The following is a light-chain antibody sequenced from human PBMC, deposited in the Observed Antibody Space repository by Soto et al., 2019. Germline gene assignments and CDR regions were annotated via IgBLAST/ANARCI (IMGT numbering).Light chain of an antibody. J-gene: IGKJ5*01. CDR1: QSVSSY. Sequence: EIVLTQSPATLSLSPGERATLSCRASQSVSSYLACYQQKPGQAPRRLIYDASNRATGIPARFSGSGSGTDFTLTISSLEPEDFAVYYCQQRRTWPIPFSQETRLEI. CDR2: DAS. V-gene: IGKV3-11*01. CDR3: QQRRTWPIP.